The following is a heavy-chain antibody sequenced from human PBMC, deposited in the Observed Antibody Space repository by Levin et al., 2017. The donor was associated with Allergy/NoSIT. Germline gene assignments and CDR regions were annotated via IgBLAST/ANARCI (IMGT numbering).Heavy chain of an antibody. Sequence: GGSLRLSCAASGFTFSSYWISWVRQAPGKGLEWVANIKQDGSEKYYVDSVKGRFTISRDNAKNSLYLQMNSLRAEDTAVYYCARVSRGSSWNNYYYYYYMDVWGKGTTVTVSS. CDR1: GFTFSSYW. CDR3: ARVSRGSSWNNYYYYYYMDV. D-gene: IGHD6-13*01. CDR2: IKQDGSEK. J-gene: IGHJ6*03. V-gene: IGHV3-7*04.